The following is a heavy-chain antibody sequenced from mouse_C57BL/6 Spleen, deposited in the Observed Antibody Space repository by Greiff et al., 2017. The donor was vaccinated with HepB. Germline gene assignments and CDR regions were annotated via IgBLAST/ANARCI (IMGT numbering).Heavy chain of an antibody. J-gene: IGHJ3*01. CDR1: GYTFTSYW. D-gene: IGHD2-3*01. CDR2: IHPNSGST. CDR3: AREGYDGSGAY. Sequence: QVQLQPGAELVKPGASVKLSCKASGYTFTSYWMHWVKQRPGQGLEWIGMIHPNSGSTNYNEKFKSKATLTVDKSSSTAYMQLSSLTSEDSAVYYCAREGYDGSGAYWGQGTLVTVSA. V-gene: IGHV1-64*01.